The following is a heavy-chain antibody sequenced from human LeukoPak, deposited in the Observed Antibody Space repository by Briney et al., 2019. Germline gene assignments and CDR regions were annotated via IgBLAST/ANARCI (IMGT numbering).Heavy chain of an antibody. CDR3: ARGRGYYDILTGYRNWFDP. CDR1: GGSFSGYY. Sequence: SETLSLTCAVYGGSFSGYYWSWIRQPPGKGLEWIGEINHSGSTNYNPSLKSRVTISVDTSKNQFSLKLGSVTAADTAVYYCARGRGYYDILTGYRNWFDPWGQGTLVTVSS. CDR2: INHSGST. D-gene: IGHD3-9*01. V-gene: IGHV4-34*01. J-gene: IGHJ5*02.